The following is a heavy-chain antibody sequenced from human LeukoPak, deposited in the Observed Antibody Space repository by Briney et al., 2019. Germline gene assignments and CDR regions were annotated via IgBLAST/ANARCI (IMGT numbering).Heavy chain of an antibody. J-gene: IGHJ3*02. Sequence: SETLSLTCTVSGVSISSGSYYWVWIRQPAGKGLEWIGRIYTTGSTNYNPSFKSRVTISVDTSKNQFSLKLSSVTAADTAVYYCARDFGDSSSPDAFDIWGQGTMVTVSS. CDR1: GVSISSGSYY. CDR3: ARDFGDSSSPDAFDI. V-gene: IGHV4-61*02. D-gene: IGHD6-6*01. CDR2: IYTTGST.